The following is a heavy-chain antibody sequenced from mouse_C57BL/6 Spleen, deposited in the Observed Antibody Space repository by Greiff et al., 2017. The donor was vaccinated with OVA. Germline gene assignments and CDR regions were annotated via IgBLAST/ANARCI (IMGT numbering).Heavy chain of an antibody. V-gene: IGHV1-76*01. J-gene: IGHJ2*01. CDR2: IYPGSGNT. CDR3: ARPANYYSSRRDYFDY. D-gene: IGHD1-1*01. CDR1: GYTFTDYY. Sequence: VKLVESGAELVRPGASVKLSCKASGYTFTDYYINWVKQRPGQGLEWIARIYPGSGNTYYNEKFKGKATLTAEKSSSTAYMQLSSLTSEDSAVYFCARPANYYSSRRDYFDYWGQGTTLTVSS.